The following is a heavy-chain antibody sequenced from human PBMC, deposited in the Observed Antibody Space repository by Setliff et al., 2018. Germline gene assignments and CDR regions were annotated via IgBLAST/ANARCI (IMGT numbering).Heavy chain of an antibody. CDR2: IIPMFGTT. CDR3: ASPHRGGSYYDVFDI. Sequence: GASVKVSCKASGGTFSSYAIDWVRQAPGQGLEWMGGIIPMFGTTNYAQRFRGRVTITADESTTTAYLELSSLRSEDTAVYYCASPHRGGSYYDVFDIWGQGTMVTVSS. J-gene: IGHJ3*02. CDR1: GGTFSSYA. D-gene: IGHD1-26*01. V-gene: IGHV1-69*13.